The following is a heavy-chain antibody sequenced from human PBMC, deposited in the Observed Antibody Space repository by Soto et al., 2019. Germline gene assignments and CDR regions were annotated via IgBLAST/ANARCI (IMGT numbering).Heavy chain of an antibody. V-gene: IGHV1-46*01. D-gene: IGHD3-10*01. J-gene: IGHJ4*02. CDR2: INPTDGTT. CDR3: ARGDDVVSPSGTYYFDY. Sequence: QVQLVQSGAEVKKPGASVKVSCKASGYTFTNYYMHWVRQAPGQGLEWMGIINPTDGTTIYAQKFQGRGTMTRDTSTTTIYMELNSLRSEDTAVYYCARGDDVVSPSGTYYFDYWGQGTLVTVS. CDR1: GYTFTNYY.